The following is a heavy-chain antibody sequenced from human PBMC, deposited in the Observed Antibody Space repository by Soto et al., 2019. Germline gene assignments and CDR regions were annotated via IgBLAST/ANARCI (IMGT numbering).Heavy chain of an antibody. Sequence: ASETLSLTCTVSGGSISSYYWSWIRQPPGKGLEWIGYIYYSGSTNYNPSLKSRVTISVDTSKNQFSLKLSSVTAADTAVYYCAREAVDTAMVNGFDPWGQGTLVTVS. CDR2: IYYSGST. J-gene: IGHJ5*02. CDR1: GGSISSYY. CDR3: AREAVDTAMVNGFDP. D-gene: IGHD5-18*01. V-gene: IGHV4-59*12.